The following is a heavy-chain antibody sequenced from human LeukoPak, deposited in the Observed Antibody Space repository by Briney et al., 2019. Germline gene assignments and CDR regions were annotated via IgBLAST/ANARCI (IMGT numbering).Heavy chain of an antibody. CDR2: IRYDGNNK. J-gene: IGHJ6*03. CDR3: AKQPKNIVVVPAAPDYYYYYYMDV. D-gene: IGHD2-2*01. Sequence: GGSLRLSCAASGFSFSNYGMHWVRQAPGKGLEWVAFIRYDGNNKYYADSVKGRFTISRDNSKNTLYLQMNSLRAEDTAVYYCAKQPKNIVVVPAAPDYYYYYYMDVWGKGTTVTVSS. V-gene: IGHV3-30*02. CDR1: GFSFSNYG.